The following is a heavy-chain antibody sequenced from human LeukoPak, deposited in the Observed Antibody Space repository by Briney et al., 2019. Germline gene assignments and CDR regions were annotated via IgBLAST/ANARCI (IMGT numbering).Heavy chain of an antibody. D-gene: IGHD5-18*01. CDR3: ATESPPYSYGFPPFDY. V-gene: IGHV4-4*02. Sequence: PSGTLSLTCAVSGGSISSSNWWSWVRQPPGKGLEWIGEIYHSGSTNYNPSLKSRVTISVDKSRNQFSLKLRSLRSEDTAVYYCATESPPYSYGFPPFDYLGQGTLVTVSS. CDR1: GGSISSSNW. CDR2: IYHSGST. J-gene: IGHJ4*02.